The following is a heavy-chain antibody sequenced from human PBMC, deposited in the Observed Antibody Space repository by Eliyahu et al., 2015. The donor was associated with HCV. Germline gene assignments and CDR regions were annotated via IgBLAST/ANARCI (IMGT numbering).Heavy chain of an antibody. CDR2: IYYSGST. CDR3: ARADRGSSWSRFDN. V-gene: IGHV4-59*01. Sequence: QVQLQESGPGLVKPSETLSXTCTVXGXXXSSYYWSWIRQPPGKGLEWIGYIYYSGSTNYNLSLRGRLTISVDTSKNQFSLKLSSVTAADTAVYYCARADRGSSWSRFDNWGQGTLVTVSS. CDR1: GXXXSSYY. J-gene: IGHJ4*02. D-gene: IGHD6-13*01.